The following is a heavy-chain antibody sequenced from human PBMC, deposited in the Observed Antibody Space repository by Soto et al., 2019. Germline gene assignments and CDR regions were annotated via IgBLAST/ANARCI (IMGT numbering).Heavy chain of an antibody. CDR2: ISSSSSYI. V-gene: IGHV3-21*01. CDR3: ASGGSSSSFPHY. Sequence: GGSLRLSCAASGFTFISYSMNWVRQAPGEGLEWVSSISSSSSYIYYADSVKGRFTISRDNAKNSLYLQMNSLRAEDTAVYYCASGGSSSSFPHYWGQGTLVTVSS. J-gene: IGHJ4*02. CDR1: GFTFISYS. D-gene: IGHD6-6*01.